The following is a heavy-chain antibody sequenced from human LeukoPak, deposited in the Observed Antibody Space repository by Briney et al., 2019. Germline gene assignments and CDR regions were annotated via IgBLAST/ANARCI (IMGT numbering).Heavy chain of an antibody. CDR3: ARAYIVVVPAAISWFDP. CDR1: GYTFTGYY. D-gene: IGHD2-2*02. CDR2: INPNSGGT. J-gene: IGHJ5*02. Sequence: ASVKVSCKASGYTFTGYYMHWVRQAPGQGLERMGWINPNSGGTNYAQRFQGRVTMTRDTSISTAYMELSRLRSDDTAVYYCARAYIVVVPAAISWFDPWGQGTLVTVSS. V-gene: IGHV1-2*02.